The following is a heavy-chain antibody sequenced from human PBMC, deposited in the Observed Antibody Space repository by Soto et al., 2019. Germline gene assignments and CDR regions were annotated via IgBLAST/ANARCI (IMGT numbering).Heavy chain of an antibody. V-gene: IGHV1-46*01. CDR1: GDTFTSYY. CDR2: INPHGGST. D-gene: IGHD3-3*01. J-gene: IGHJ5*02. CDR3: ARSSGGNFGIIIEGSNSFDP. Sequence: GGSVKVSCKAAGDTFTSYYLSWVRQAPGQGLEWMGVINPHGGSTRYAQKFQGRITMTRDTTRSTVDMELSSLRSDDTAIYYCARSSGGNFGIIIEGSNSFDPWGQGTLLTVSS.